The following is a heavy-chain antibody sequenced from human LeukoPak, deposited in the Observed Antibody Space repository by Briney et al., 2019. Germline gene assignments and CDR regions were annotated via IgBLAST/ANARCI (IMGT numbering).Heavy chain of an antibody. V-gene: IGHV3-11*06. CDR1: GFTFSDYY. CDR2: LSHTSSYT. D-gene: IGHD2-2*01. CDR3: AKDASRNRVVPAAIQLVYDY. Sequence: PGGSLRLSCAASGFTFSDYYMHWIRQAPGKGLEWVSYLSHTSSYTNYADSVKGRFTISRDNSKNTLYLQMNSLRAEDTAVYYCAKDASRNRVVPAAIQLVYDYWGQGTLVTVSS. J-gene: IGHJ4*02.